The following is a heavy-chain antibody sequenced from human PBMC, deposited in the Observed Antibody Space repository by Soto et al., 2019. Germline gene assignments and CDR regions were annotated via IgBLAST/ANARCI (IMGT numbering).Heavy chain of an antibody. CDR1: GFIFTDYA. J-gene: IGHJ6*02. D-gene: IGHD6-13*01. V-gene: IGHV1-3*01. CDR3: ARAAAAGTKNYYYGMDV. Sequence: QVHLVQSGAEVKKPGASVKVSCKASGFIFTDYALHWVRQAPGQRPEWMAWINADNSNTKYSENFKGRVTTTRDTSASTAYMELSSLRSEDTAVYYCARAAAAGTKNYYYGMDVWGQGTTVTVSS. CDR2: INADNSNT.